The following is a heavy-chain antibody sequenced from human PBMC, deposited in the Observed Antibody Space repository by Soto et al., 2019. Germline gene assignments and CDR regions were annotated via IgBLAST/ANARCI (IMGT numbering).Heavy chain of an antibody. J-gene: IGHJ6*02. Sequence: SETLSLTCTVSGGSISSSSYYWGWIRQPPGKGLEWIGSIYYSGSTYYNPSLKSRVTISVDTSKNQFSLKASDTAMYYCARPSSGWYRGMDVWGQGTTVTVSS. D-gene: IGHD6-19*01. CDR3: ARPSSGWYRGMDV. CDR1: GGSISSSSYY. V-gene: IGHV4-39*07. CDR2: IYYSGST.